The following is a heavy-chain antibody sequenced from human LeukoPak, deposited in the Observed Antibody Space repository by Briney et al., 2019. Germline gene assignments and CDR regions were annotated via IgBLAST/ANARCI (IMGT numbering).Heavy chain of an antibody. Sequence: SVKVSCKASGGTFSSYAISWVRQAPGQGLEWMGGIIPIFGTANYAQKFQGRVTITADEPTSTAYMELSSLRSEDTAVYYCARVLGEWLENWFDPWGQGTLVTVSS. CDR2: IIPIFGTA. CDR1: GGTFSSYA. D-gene: IGHD3-16*01. V-gene: IGHV1-69*01. J-gene: IGHJ5*02. CDR3: ARVLGEWLENWFDP.